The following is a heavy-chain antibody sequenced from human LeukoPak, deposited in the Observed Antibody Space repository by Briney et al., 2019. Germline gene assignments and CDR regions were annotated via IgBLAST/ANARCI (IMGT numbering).Heavy chain of an antibody. CDR2: ITGIGSTT. CDR1: GFTFRSYA. J-gene: IGHJ4*02. V-gene: IGHV3-23*01. CDR3: AKDYGDYFLNFDY. Sequence: GRSLRLSCAASGFTFRSYAMSWVRQAPRKGLEWVSAITGIGSTTYSADSVKGRFTFSRDNSKNTLYLQMNSLTPEEPPVYYCAKDYGDYFLNFDYWGQGTLVTVSS. D-gene: IGHD4-17*01.